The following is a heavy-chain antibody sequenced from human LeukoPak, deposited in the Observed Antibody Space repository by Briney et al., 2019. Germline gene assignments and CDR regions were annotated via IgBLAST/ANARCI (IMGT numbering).Heavy chain of an antibody. CDR3: ARDGSAFDI. Sequence: SETLSLTCTVSGASIISDIHYWGWIRQPPGKGLEWIGNIYYSGTTYFNPSLKSRVTISVDTSKNHFSLNLRSVTAADTAFYYCARDGSAFDIWGQGTMVTVSS. CDR2: IYYSGTT. V-gene: IGHV4-39*07. J-gene: IGHJ3*02. CDR1: GASIISDIHY. D-gene: IGHD1-26*01.